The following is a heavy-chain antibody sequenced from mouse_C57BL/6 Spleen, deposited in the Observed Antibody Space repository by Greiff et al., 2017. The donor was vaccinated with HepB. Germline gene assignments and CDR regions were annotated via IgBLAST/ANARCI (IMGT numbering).Heavy chain of an antibody. D-gene: IGHD4-1*01. V-gene: IGHV5-12*01. J-gene: IGHJ4*01. CDR2: ISNGGGST. CDR3: ARWEGAMDY. CDR1: GFTFSDYY. Sequence: DVMLVESGGGLVQPGGSLKLSCAASGFTFSDYYMYWVRQTPEKRLEWVAYISNGGGSTYYPDTVKGRFTISRDNAKNTLYLQMSRLKSEDTAMYYCARWEGAMDYWGQGTSVTVSS.